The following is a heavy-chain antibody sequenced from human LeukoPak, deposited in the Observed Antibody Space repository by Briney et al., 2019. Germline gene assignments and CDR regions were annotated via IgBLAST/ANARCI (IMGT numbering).Heavy chain of an antibody. J-gene: IGHJ4*02. CDR2: IITIFGTA. D-gene: IGHD6-13*01. CDR3: ARDRGIAAAGLFDY. Sequence: GASVTVCCKASGGTFSSYAISWVRQAPGQGLEWMGGIITIFGTANYAQKFQGRVTITTDESTSTAYMELSSLRSEDTAVYSCARDRGIAAAGLFDYWGQGTLITVSS. V-gene: IGHV1-69*05. CDR1: GGTFSSYA.